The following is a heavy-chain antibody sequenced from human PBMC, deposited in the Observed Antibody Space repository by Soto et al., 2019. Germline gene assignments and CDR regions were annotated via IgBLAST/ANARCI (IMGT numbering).Heavy chain of an antibody. D-gene: IGHD4-17*01. CDR1: GGSFSGYY. V-gene: IGHV4-34*01. CDR2: INHSGST. CDR3: ARGLRDTSHPIDY. J-gene: IGHJ4*02. Sequence: SETLSLTCAVYGGSFSGYYWSWIRQPPGKGLEWIGEINHSGSTNYNPSLKSRVTISVDTSKNQFSLKLSSVTAADTAVYYCARGLRDTSHPIDYWGQGTLVTVSS.